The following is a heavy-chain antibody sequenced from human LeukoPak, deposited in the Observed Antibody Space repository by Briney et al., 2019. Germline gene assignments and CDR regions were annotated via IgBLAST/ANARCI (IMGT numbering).Heavy chain of an antibody. CDR3: ARGDIVVVPAAIAYPYYYYYMDV. J-gene: IGHJ6*03. CDR1: GGTLSSYA. D-gene: IGHD2-2*02. V-gene: IGHV1-69*01. CDR2: IIPIFGTA. Sequence: SVKVSCKASGGTLSSYAISWVRQAPGQGLEWMGGIIPIFGTANYAQKFQGRVTITADESTSTAYMELSSLRSEDTAAYYCARGDIVVVPAAIAYPYYYYYMDVWGKGTTVTVSS.